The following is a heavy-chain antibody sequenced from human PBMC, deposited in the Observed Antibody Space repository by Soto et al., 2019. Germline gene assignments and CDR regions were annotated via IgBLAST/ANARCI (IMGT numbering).Heavy chain of an antibody. CDR2: INHSGST. CDR1: GGSFSGYY. V-gene: IGHV4-34*01. D-gene: IGHD3-10*01. Sequence: QVQLQQWGAGLLKPSETLSLTCAVYGGSFSGYYWSWIRQPPGKGLEWIGEINHSGSTNYNPSLKSRVTLSVDTSKNQFSLKLSSVTAADTSVYYCARGRVVYYYGSRSYELSFDLWGRGTLVTVSS. CDR3: ARGRVVYYYGSRSYELSFDL. J-gene: IGHJ2*01.